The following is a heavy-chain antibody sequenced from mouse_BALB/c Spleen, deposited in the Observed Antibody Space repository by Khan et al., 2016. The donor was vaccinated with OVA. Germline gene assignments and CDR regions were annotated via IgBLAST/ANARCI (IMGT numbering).Heavy chain of an antibody. J-gene: IGHJ3*01. V-gene: IGHV1-61*01. CDR3: ARREKYGYDPSWVAY. CDR1: GYTFTSYW. D-gene: IGHD2-2*01. Sequence: QVQLKQSGTELVRPGASVKLSCKASGYTFTSYWMNWVKQRPGHGLEWIGRIDPSDSETHYNQLFKDKATLTVDKSSSTAYIQLSSLTSEDSAVYYCARREKYGYDPSWVAYWGQGTLVTVSA. CDR2: IDPSDSET.